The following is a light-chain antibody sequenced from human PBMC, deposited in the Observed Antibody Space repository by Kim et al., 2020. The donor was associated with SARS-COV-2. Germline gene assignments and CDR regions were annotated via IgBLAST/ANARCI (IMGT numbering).Light chain of an antibody. V-gene: IGKV3-15*01. CDR1: ESISNN. Sequence: EIVMTQSPATLSVSLGERATLSCRASESISNNLAWYQHKPGQAPRLLIYAASTRATGIPARFSGSGSGTDFTLTVSSLQAEDFAVYYCHQYEDWPPGDTFCQETKLDI. J-gene: IGKJ2*01. CDR2: AAS. CDR3: HQYEDWPPGDT.